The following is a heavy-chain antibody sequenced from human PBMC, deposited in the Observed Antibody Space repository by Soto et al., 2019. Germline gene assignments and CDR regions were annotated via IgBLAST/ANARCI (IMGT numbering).Heavy chain of an antibody. Sequence: EVQLVESGGGLVQPGRSLRLSCAASGFTFDDYAMHWVRQAPGKGLEWVSGISWNSGSIGYADSVKGRFTISRDNGKSSLYLQLGCLRADDTALYYCPKDRMWGGDSTSNYFDSLGEGTLVTVSS. V-gene: IGHV3-9*01. CDR3: PKDRMWGGDSTSNYFDS. CDR2: ISWNSGSI. J-gene: IGHJ4*02. CDR1: GFTFDDYA. D-gene: IGHD6-13*01.